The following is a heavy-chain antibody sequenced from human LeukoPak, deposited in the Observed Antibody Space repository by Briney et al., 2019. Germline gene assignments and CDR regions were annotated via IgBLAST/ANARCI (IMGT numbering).Heavy chain of an antibody. D-gene: IGHD6-13*01. CDR1: GGSISSSGYY. V-gene: IGHV4-39*01. Sequence: SETLSLTCTVSGGSISSSGYYWGWIRQPPGKGLEWIRSIYYSGRTYYNPSLKSRVTISMDTSKNQFSLKLSSVTAADTAVYYCARLAATGTRRFDYWGQGTLVTVSS. J-gene: IGHJ4*02. CDR3: ARLAATGTRRFDY. CDR2: IYYSGRT.